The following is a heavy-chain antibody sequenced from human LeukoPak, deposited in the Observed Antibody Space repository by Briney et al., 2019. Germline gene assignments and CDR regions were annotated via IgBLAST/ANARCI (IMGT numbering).Heavy chain of an antibody. Sequence: GASVKVSCKASGYTFTTYYMHWVRQAPGQGLEWMGIIDPSDGGTTYAQKFQGRVTMTRDTSTSTVYMELSSLTSEDTAVYYCASLGSGSSPNIDFDYWGQGTLVTVSS. D-gene: IGHD3-10*01. CDR1: GYTFTTYY. CDR3: ASLGSGSSPNIDFDY. CDR2: IDPSDGGT. J-gene: IGHJ4*02. V-gene: IGHV1-46*01.